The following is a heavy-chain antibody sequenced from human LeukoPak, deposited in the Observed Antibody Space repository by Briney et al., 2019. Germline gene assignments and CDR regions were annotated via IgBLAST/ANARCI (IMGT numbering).Heavy chain of an antibody. Sequence: GESLKISCQGSGYSFTTYWIGWVRQMPGKGLEWMGIIYPGDSDTRYSPSFQGQVTISADKSISTAYLQWSSLKASDTAMYYCARHRGSGWSGGGVWFDPWGQGTLVTVSS. CDR1: GYSFTTYW. D-gene: IGHD6-19*01. J-gene: IGHJ5*02. V-gene: IGHV5-51*01. CDR3: ARHRGSGWSGGGVWFDP. CDR2: IYPGDSDT.